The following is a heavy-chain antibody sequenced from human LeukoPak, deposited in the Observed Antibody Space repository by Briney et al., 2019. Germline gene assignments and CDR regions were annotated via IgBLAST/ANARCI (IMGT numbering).Heavy chain of an antibody. CDR2: HDWDDDK. Sequence: SGPALVKPTQTLTLTCTFSGFSLSTSGMCVSWIRQPPGKSLEWLARHDWDDDKYYSTSLKTRLTISKDTSKNQVVLTMTNKDPVDTATYYCARTCPYYYDSSGYPDYWGQGTLVTVSS. J-gene: IGHJ4*02. D-gene: IGHD3-22*01. V-gene: IGHV2-70*11. CDR1: GFSLSTSGMC. CDR3: ARTCPYYYDSSGYPDY.